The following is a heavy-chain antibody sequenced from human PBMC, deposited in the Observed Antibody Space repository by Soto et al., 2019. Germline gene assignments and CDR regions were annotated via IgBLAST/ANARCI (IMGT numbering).Heavy chain of an antibody. J-gene: IGHJ3*02. D-gene: IGHD2-15*01. CDR2: ISAYNGNT. CDR3: ARDRGRPEDDAFDI. CDR1: GYTFTSYG. V-gene: IGHV1-18*01. Sequence: GASVKVSCKASGYTFTSYGISWVRQAPGQGLEWMGWISAYNGNTNYAQKLQGRVTMTTDTSTSTAYMELRSLRSDDTAVYYCARDRGRPEDDAFDIWGQGTMVTVSS.